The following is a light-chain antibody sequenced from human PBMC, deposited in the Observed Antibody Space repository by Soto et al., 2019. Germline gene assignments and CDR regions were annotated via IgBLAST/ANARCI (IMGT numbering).Light chain of an antibody. Sequence: QSALTQPASVSGSPGQSITIACTGTNRDVGSYNFVSWYQQRPGEAPKLIISEVRNRPSGISYRFTGSKSGNTASLTISGLQAEDEADYYCRSYTTTSTLVFGGGTKLTVL. J-gene: IGLJ3*02. V-gene: IGLV2-14*01. CDR2: EVR. CDR1: NRDVGSYNF. CDR3: RSYTTTSTLV.